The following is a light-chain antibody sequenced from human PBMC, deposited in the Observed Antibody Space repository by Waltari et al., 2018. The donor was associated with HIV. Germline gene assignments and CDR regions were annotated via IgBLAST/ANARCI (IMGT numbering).Light chain of an antibody. Sequence: SYDLTQPPSVSVSTGQSASIICSGDKLGDNYAFWYQVKAGQSPLLVIYQDNKRPSGIPERFSGSNSGNSATLTISGTQAVDEADYYCQAWDNTYVVFGGGTRLTVL. CDR3: QAWDNTYVV. V-gene: IGLV3-1*01. J-gene: IGLJ2*01. CDR1: KLGDNY. CDR2: QDN.